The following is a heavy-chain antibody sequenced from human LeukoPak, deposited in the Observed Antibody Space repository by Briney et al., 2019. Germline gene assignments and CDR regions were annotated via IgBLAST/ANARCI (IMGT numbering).Heavy chain of an antibody. V-gene: IGHV3-30*04. Sequence: GGSLRLSCAASGFTFSSYAMHWVRQAPGKGLEWVAVISYDGSKKYYGDSVKGRFTNSRDNSKNTLYLQMNSLRAEDTAVYYCARIHSGFDPPYSYYGMDVWGRGTTVTVPS. J-gene: IGHJ6*04. CDR2: ISYDGSKK. D-gene: IGHD5-12*01. CDR3: ARIHSGFDPPYSYYGMDV. CDR1: GFTFSSYA.